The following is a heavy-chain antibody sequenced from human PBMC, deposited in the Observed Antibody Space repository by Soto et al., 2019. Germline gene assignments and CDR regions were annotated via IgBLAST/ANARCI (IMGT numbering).Heavy chain of an antibody. J-gene: IGHJ3*02. CDR3: ARLYCSSSSCYSVGAFDI. CDR1: GFTFSSYG. D-gene: IGHD2-2*01. CDR2: IWFDGSDK. Sequence: QVQLEESGGGVVQPGRSLRLSCAASGFTFSSYGMHWVRQAPGKGLEWVALIWFDGSDKYYVDSVKGRFTISRDNSKNPVHLQMNSLRVEDTAVYYCARLYCSSSSCYSVGAFDIRGQGTVVTVSS. V-gene: IGHV3-33*01.